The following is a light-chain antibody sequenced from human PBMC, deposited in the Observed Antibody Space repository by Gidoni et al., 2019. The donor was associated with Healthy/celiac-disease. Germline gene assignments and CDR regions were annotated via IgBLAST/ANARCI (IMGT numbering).Light chain of an antibody. CDR1: SSDVGGYNY. J-gene: IGLJ1*01. CDR2: DVS. Sequence: QSDLTQPASVSGSPGQAITISCTGTSSDVGGYNYVPWYQHHPGNAPTLMIYDVSNRPSGVSNRFSGSKSGNTASLTISGLQAEDEADYYCSSYTSSSTYVFGTGTKVTVL. V-gene: IGLV2-14*03. CDR3: SSYTSSSTYV.